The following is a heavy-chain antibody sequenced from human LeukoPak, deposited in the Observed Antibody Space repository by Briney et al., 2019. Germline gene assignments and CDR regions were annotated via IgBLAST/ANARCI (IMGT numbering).Heavy chain of an antibody. CDR1: GFTFSSYA. D-gene: IGHD3-22*01. CDR2: ISLSGSTT. Sequence: GGSLRLSCAASGFTFSSYAMSWVRQAPGKGLEWVSAISLSGSTTYYADSVKGRFTVSRDNPKNTLYLQMSSLRAEDTAVYYCAKDLFLALRKEGDYWGQGTLVTVSS. V-gene: IGHV3-23*01. J-gene: IGHJ4*02. CDR3: AKDLFLALRKEGDY.